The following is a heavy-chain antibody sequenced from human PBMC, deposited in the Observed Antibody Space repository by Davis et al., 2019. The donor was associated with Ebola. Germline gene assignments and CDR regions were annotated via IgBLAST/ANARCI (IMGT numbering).Heavy chain of an antibody. Sequence: PSETLSLTCTVSGGSISSSSYYWGWIRQPPGKGLEWIGSIYYSGNTYYSPSLKSRVTISVDTSKNQFSLRLSSVTAADTAMYYCARRGNLYYYFGMDVWGHGTTVTVSS. CDR2: IYYSGNT. CDR1: GGSISSSSYY. V-gene: IGHV4-39*01. J-gene: IGHJ6*02. CDR3: ARRGNLYYYFGMDV. D-gene: IGHD1-14*01.